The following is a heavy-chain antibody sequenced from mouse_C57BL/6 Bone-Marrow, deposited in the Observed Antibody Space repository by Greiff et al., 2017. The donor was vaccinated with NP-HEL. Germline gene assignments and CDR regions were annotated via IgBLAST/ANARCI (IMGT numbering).Heavy chain of an antibody. CDR3: ARHRELSGFAY. CDR1: GFTFSSYG. J-gene: IGHJ3*01. Sequence: EVKLVESGGDLVKPGGSLKLSCAASGFTFSSYGMSWVRQTPDKRLEWVATISSGGSYTYYPDSVKGRFTISRDNAKNTLYLQMSSLKSEDTAMYYCARHRELSGFAYWGHVTLVTVSA. CDR2: ISSGGSYT. V-gene: IGHV5-6*01. D-gene: IGHD3-2*02.